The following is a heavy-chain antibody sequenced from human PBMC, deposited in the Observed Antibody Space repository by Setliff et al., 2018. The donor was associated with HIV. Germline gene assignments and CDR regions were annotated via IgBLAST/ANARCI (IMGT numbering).Heavy chain of an antibody. CDR3: ARDSGGYNYGFAVGSFDY. J-gene: IGHJ4*02. CDR1: GGSISSGSYY. V-gene: IGHV4-39*07. Sequence: SETLSLTCTVSGGSISSGSYYWTWIRQPPGKGLEWIGEIKHSGSTNYNPSLKSRVTISVDTAKNQFSLKLSSVTAADTALYYCARDSGGYNYGFAVGSFDYWGQGALVTVSS. D-gene: IGHD5-18*01. CDR2: IKHSGST.